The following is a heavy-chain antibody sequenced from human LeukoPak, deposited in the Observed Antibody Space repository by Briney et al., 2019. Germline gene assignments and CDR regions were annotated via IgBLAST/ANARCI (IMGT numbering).Heavy chain of an antibody. V-gene: IGHV3-7*05. D-gene: IGHD3-9*01. CDR1: GFTFSSNNW. CDR2: NNRDGNEN. Sequence: GGSLRLSCVAPGFTFSSNNWMTWVRQAPGKGLEWVANNNRDGNENYYVDSLKGRFTVSRDTAKNSLYLQMNSLRAEDTAVYYCARGSIGILRYFDSFYYYGMDVWGQGTTVTVSS. CDR3: ARGSIGILRYFDSFYYYGMDV. J-gene: IGHJ6*02.